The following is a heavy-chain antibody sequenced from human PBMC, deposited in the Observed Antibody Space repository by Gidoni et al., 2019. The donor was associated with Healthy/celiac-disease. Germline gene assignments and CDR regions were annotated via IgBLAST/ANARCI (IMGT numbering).Heavy chain of an antibody. CDR1: GFTFTSSA. V-gene: IGHV1-58*01. Sequence: QMQLVQSGPEVKKPGTSVKVSCKASGFTFTSSAVQWVRQARGQRLEWIGWIVVGSGNTNYAQKFQERVTITRDMSTSTAYMELSSLRSEDTAVYYCAAAGHSGSYPHWGQGTLVTVSS. J-gene: IGHJ4*02. CDR2: IVVGSGNT. D-gene: IGHD1-26*01. CDR3: AAAGHSGSYPH.